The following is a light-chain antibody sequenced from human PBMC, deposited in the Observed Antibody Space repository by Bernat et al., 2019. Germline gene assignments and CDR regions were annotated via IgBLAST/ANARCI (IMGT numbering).Light chain of an antibody. CDR3: SSVSTTSTPVV. CDR1: SSDVGAYNY. Sequence: QSALTQPASVSGSPGQSITLSCTGTSSDVGAYNYVSWYQQHPGRAPKLMIFDVSNRPSGVSDRFSGSKSGNTASLTISGLRPEDEADYYCSSVSTTSTPVVFGGGTTLTVL. CDR2: DVS. V-gene: IGLV2-14*03. J-gene: IGLJ3*02.